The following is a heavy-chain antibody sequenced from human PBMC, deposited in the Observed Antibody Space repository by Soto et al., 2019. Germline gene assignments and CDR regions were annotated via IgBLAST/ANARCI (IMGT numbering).Heavy chain of an antibody. CDR1: GFTVSSNY. CDR2: IYSGGST. CDR3: ARVRPYSSGWYYFDY. Sequence: GGSLRLSCAASGFTVSSNYMSWVRQAPGKGLEWVSVIYSGGSTYYADSVKGRFTISRHNSKNTLYLQMNSLRAEDTAVYYCARVRPYSSGWYYFDYWGQGTLVTVSS. D-gene: IGHD6-19*01. V-gene: IGHV3-53*04. J-gene: IGHJ4*02.